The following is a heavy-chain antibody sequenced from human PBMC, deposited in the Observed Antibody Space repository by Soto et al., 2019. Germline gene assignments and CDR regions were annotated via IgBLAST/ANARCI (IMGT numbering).Heavy chain of an antibody. J-gene: IGHJ6*02. CDR2: IYSGGNT. V-gene: IGHV3-53*01. D-gene: IGHD5-12*01. CDR1: GFSVSSNY. CDR3: ARDSTWISYYQYGMDV. Sequence: EVQLVESGGGLIQPGGSLRLYCAASGFSVSSNYMSWVRQAPGKGLEWVSVIYSGGNTHYADSVKGRFTISRDYSKNTLYLQMNSLRAEVTAVYYCARDSTWISYYQYGMDVWGQGTMVTVSS.